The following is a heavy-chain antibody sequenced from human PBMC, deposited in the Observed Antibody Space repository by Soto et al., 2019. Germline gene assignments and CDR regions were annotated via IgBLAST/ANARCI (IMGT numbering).Heavy chain of an antibody. Sequence: QVQLVQSGAEVKKPGASVKVSCKASGYTFTGYYMHWVRQAPGQGLEWMGWITPNSGGTNYAQKFQGRVTMTRDTSISTTYMELSRLRSDDTAVYYCARGRDLGYCSCTSCSQVGVDPWGQGTLVTVSS. CDR2: ITPNSGGT. V-gene: IGHV1-2*02. CDR1: GYTFTGYY. D-gene: IGHD2-2*01. CDR3: ARGRDLGYCSCTSCSQVGVDP. J-gene: IGHJ5*02.